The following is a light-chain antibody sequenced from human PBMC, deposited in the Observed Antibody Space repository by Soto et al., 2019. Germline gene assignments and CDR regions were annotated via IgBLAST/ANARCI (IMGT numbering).Light chain of an antibody. CDR3: QQYNGYSTWT. V-gene: IGKV1-5*01. Sequence: DIQMTQSPSTLSASVGDRVTITCRASRSISFYLAWYQQKPGKAPKILIFNASTLKSGVPSRFSGGGSGTEFTLTINGLQPDDFATYYCQQYNGYSTWTFGQGTKVEFK. J-gene: IGKJ1*01. CDR2: NAS. CDR1: RSISFY.